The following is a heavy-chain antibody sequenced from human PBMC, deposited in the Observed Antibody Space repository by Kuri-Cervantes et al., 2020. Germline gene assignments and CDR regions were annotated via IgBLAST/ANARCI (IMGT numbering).Heavy chain of an antibody. Sequence: SGPPLVQPTQTLMLTCYFSGYPLSPSGVGVGWIRQPPGKALEWLALIYWDDDKRYSPPLKSRLTITKDTSKNQVVLTLTNLEPVDTATYYCAHTRQYFGSGGFDFDNWGQGTLVTVSS. CDR3: AHTRQYFGSGGFDFDN. CDR1: GYPLSPSGVG. V-gene: IGHV2-5*02. D-gene: IGHD2-15*01. CDR2: IYWDDDK. J-gene: IGHJ4*02.